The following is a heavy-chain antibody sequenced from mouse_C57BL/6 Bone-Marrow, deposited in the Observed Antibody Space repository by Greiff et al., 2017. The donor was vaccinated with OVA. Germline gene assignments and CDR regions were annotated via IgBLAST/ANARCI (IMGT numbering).Heavy chain of an antibody. CDR3: ARPVYYYGPAWFAY. CDR2: ISGGGGNT. V-gene: IGHV5-9*01. D-gene: IGHD1-1*01. CDR1: GFTFSSYS. J-gene: IGHJ3*01. Sequence: EVQLVESGGGLVKPGGSLKLSCAASGFTFSSYSMSWVRQTPEKRLEWVAPISGGGGNTYYPDSVKGRFTISRDNAKNTLYLQMSSLRSEDTALYYCARPVYYYGPAWFAYWGQGTLVTVSA.